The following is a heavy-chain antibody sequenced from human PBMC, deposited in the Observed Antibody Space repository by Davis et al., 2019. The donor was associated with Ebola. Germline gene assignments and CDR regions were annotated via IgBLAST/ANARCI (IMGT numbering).Heavy chain of an antibody. Sequence: MPSETLSLTCTVSGGSISSSSYYWSWIRQPPGKGLEWIGYIYYSGSTNYNPSLKNRVTMSVDTSKNQFSLRLTSVSAADTAVYYCALGSAQPFWGQGTLVTVSS. CDR1: GGSISSSSYY. J-gene: IGHJ1*01. CDR2: IYYSGST. D-gene: IGHD6-19*01. V-gene: IGHV4-61*05. CDR3: ALGSAQPF.